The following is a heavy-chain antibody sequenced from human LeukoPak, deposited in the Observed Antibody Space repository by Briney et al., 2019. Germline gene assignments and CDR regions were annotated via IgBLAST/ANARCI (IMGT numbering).Heavy chain of an antibody. J-gene: IGHJ5*01. CDR3: GRDPDS. CDR2: ISGDGSGR. CDR1: GFIFSTYW. Sequence: GGSLGLSCAASGFIFSTYWMNWVRQAPGKGLEWVAGISGDGSGRDYVDSVRGRFTISRDNAKNSLYLQMNSLTAEDMAVYYCGRDPDSWGQGTVVTVSS. V-gene: IGHV3-7*04.